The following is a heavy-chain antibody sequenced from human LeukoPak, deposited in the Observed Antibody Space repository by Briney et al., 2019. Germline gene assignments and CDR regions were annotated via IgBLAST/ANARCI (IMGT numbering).Heavy chain of an antibody. CDR3: TTIAAPSFDY. CDR1: GFTFSSYA. D-gene: IGHD6-6*01. J-gene: IGHJ4*02. V-gene: IGHV3-74*01. Sequence: GGSLRLSCAASGFTFSSYAMSWVRQAPGKGLVWVSRINSDGSSTTYADSVKGRFTISRDNAKNTLYLQMNSLRAEDTAVYYCTTIAAPSFDYWGQGTLVTVSS. CDR2: INSDGSST.